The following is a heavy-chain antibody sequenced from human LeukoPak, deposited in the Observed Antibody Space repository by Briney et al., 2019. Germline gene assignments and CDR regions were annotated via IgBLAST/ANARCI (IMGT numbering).Heavy chain of an antibody. V-gene: IGHV1-69*13. CDR2: IIPIFGRA. D-gene: IGHD2-21*02. CDR3: ARTPSVVVTASPWLGWFDP. CDR1: GGTFSNYA. J-gene: IGHJ5*02. Sequence: SVKVSCKASGGTFSNYAISRVRQAPGQGLEGMGGIIPIFGRANYAQKFQGRVTITADESTSTAYMELSSLRSEDTAVYYCARTPSVVVTASPWLGWFDPWGQGTLVTVSS.